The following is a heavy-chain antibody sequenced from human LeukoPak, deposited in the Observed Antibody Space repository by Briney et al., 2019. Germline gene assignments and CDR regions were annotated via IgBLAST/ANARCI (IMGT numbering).Heavy chain of an antibody. D-gene: IGHD2-2*01. J-gene: IGHJ4*02. CDR2: ISGSGGST. CDR3: ARGDCSSTSCYLFYS. CDR1: GFTFSSYA. Sequence: GGSLRLSCAASGFTFSSYAMSWVRQAPGKGLEWVSAISGSGGSTYYADSVKGRFTISRDNSKNTLYLQMNSLRAEDTAVYYCARGDCSSTSCYLFYSWGQGTLVTVSS. V-gene: IGHV3-23*01.